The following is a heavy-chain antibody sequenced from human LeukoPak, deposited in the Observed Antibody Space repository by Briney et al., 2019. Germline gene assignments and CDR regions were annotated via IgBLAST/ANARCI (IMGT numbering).Heavy chain of an antibody. D-gene: IGHD5-24*01. J-gene: IGHJ2*01. CDR3: ATGVEMATIFYNWYFDL. CDR1: GYTFTGYY. V-gene: IGHV1-2*02. CDR2: INPNSGGT. Sequence: GASVKVSCKASGYTFTGYYMHWVRQAPGQGLEWMGWINPNSGGTNYAQKFQGRVTMTRDTSIGTAYMELSRLRSDDTAVYYCATGVEMATIFYNWYFDLWGRGTLVTVSS.